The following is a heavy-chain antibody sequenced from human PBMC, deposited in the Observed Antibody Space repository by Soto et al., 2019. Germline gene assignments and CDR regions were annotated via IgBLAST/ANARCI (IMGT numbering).Heavy chain of an antibody. CDR1: GGSVSSGSYY. J-gene: IGHJ4*02. CDR3: ARGRISRYYPLFDY. Sequence: LSLTCTVSGGSVSSGSYYWSWIRQPPGKGLEWIGYIYYSGSTNYNPSLKSRVTISVDTSKNQFSLKLSSVTAADTAVYYCARGRISRYYPLFDYWGQGTLVTVSS. D-gene: IGHD3-22*01. CDR2: IYYSGST. V-gene: IGHV4-61*01.